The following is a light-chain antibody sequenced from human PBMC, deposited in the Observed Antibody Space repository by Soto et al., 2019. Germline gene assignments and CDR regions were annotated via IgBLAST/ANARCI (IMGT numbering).Light chain of an antibody. CDR1: QSIASY. CDR2: AAS. Sequence: DIQMTQSPSSLSASVGDRVTITCRASQSIASYLNWYQQKPGKAPNLLIYAASTLQSGVPSRFSGSRSGTDFTLTISSLQPEDFATYYCQQSYSPSALTFGGGTKVDIK. J-gene: IGKJ4*01. V-gene: IGKV1-39*01. CDR3: QQSYSPSALT.